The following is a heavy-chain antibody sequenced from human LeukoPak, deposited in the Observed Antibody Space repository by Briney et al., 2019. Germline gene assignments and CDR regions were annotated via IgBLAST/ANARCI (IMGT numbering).Heavy chain of an antibody. CDR3: ARGSYYYGSGWAAFDI. J-gene: IGHJ3*02. CDR2: IIPIFGTA. Sequence: GPSVRVSCKASGGTFSSYAISWVRQAPGQGLEWMGGIIPIFGTANYAQKFQGRVTITTDESTSTAYMELSSLRSEDTAVYYCARGSYYYGSGWAAFDIWGQGTMVTVSS. V-gene: IGHV1-69*05. CDR1: GGTFSSYA. D-gene: IGHD3-10*01.